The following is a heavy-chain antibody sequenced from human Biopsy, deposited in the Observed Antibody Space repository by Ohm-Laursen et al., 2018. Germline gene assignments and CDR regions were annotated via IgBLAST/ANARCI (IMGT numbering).Heavy chain of an antibody. D-gene: IGHD2-15*01. Sequence: TLSLTCGVSGFSISSGFHWAWIRQPPGKGLERIGFIYRTGTTTYNPSFKSRVAMAVDTSKNQFSLTLNSVIAADPAVYYCARMKGRGYFDYWGQGTLVIVSS. CDR2: IYRTGTT. CDR3: ARMKGRGYFDY. V-gene: IGHV4-38-2*01. CDR1: GFSISSGFH. J-gene: IGHJ4*02.